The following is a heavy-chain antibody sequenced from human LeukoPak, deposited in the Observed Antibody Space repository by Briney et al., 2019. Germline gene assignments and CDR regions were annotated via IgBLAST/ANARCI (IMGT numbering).Heavy chain of an antibody. CDR3: ARRSGSIAARPPFDY. J-gene: IGHJ4*02. Sequence: ASVKVSCKASGYTFTGYYMHWVRQAPGQGLEWMGWINPNSGGTNYAQKFQGRVTMTRDTSISTAYMELSRLRSDDTAVYYCARRSGSIAARPPFDYWGQGTLVTVSS. D-gene: IGHD6-6*01. V-gene: IGHV1-2*02. CDR1: GYTFTGYY. CDR2: INPNSGGT.